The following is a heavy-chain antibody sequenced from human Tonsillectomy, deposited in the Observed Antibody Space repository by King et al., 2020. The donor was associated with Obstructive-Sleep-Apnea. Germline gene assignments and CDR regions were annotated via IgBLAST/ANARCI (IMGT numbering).Heavy chain of an antibody. Sequence: WIGWVRQIPGKGLEWMGIIFPRDSDTRYSPPFQGQVTISADKSISTAYLQWSSLKASDSAMYYCARQRGYTSDSSAYPTAFDIWGQGTMVTVSS. J-gene: IGHJ3*02. CDR3: ARQRGYTSDSSAYPTAFDI. CDR2: IFPRDSDT. CDR1: W. V-gene: IGHV5-51*01. D-gene: IGHD3-22*01.